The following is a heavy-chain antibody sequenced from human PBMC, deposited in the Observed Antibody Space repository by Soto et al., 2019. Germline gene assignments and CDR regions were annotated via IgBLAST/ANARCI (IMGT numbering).Heavy chain of an antibody. CDR3: TRYYDIVTGYFAS. CDR1: GGTFSSYG. Sequence: QVQLVQSETEVKKPGSSVKVSCKASGGTFSSYGISWVRLVPGQGLEWMGGIMPVFDIVNYAQKFQGRVSLSADKSTSTAYMELSSLRSEDTAVYYCTRYYDIVTGYFASWGQGTLVTVSS. V-gene: IGHV1-69*17. CDR2: IMPVFDIV. D-gene: IGHD3-9*01. J-gene: IGHJ4*02.